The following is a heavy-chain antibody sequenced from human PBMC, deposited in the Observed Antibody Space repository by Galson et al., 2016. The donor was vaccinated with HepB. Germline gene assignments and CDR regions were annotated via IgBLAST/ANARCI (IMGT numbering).Heavy chain of an antibody. J-gene: IGHJ4*02. CDR2: IYPDDSDT. V-gene: IGHV5-51*01. D-gene: IGHD3-3*01. Sequence: QSGAEVKKPGESLKISCKGSGYRFSNYWIVWVRQMPGKGLEWMGIIYPDDSDTRYSPSFQGQVTISADKSISTAYLQWSSLKASDTAIYYCARQSPRDFGTGYWGQGTLVTVSS. CDR1: GYRFSNYW. CDR3: ARQSPRDFGTGY.